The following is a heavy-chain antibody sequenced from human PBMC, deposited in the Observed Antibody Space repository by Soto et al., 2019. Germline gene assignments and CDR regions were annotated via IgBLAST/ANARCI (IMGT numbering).Heavy chain of an antibody. CDR2: ISMTAKSI. Sequence: GGSLRLSCAASGFTFSSYAMTWVRQAPGKGLEWVSTISMTAKSIYYADSVKDRFTISRDNSKDTLYLQMSSLRAEDTALYFCAKGGPYSDSELGYWGQGTLVTVSS. CDR3: AKGGPYSDSELGY. V-gene: IGHV3-23*05. CDR1: GFTFSSYA. D-gene: IGHD4-17*01. J-gene: IGHJ4*02.